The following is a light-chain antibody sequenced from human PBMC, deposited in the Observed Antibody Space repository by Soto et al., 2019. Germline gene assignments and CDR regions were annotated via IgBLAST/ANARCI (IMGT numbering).Light chain of an antibody. CDR3: AAWDDSLSVWV. CDR1: SPNIGSNY. J-gene: IGLJ3*02. V-gene: IGLV1-47*01. CDR2: RNN. Sequence: QSVLTQPPSASGTPGQRVTISCSGSSPNIGSNYVYWYQRLPGTAPKLLIFRNNQRPSGVPDRFSGSKSGTSASLAISGLRSEDEADYYCAAWDDSLSVWVFGGGTKLTVL.